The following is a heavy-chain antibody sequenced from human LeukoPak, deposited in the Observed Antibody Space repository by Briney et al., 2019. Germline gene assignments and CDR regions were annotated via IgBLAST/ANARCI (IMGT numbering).Heavy chain of an antibody. V-gene: IGHV5-51*01. CDR2: IYPGDSDA. J-gene: IGHJ4*02. CDR3: ARGSSVVVTAISFDY. CDR1: GYSFTSYW. Sequence: GESLKISCKGSGYSFTSYWIGWVRQMPGKGLEWMGIIYPGDSDARYSPSFQGQVTISADKSISTAYLQWSSLKASDTAMYYCARGSSVVVTAISFDYWGQGTLVTVSS. D-gene: IGHD2-21*02.